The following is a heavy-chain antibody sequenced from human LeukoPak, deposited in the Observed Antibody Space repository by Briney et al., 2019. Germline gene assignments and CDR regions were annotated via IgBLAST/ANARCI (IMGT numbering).Heavy chain of an antibody. Sequence: GGSLRLSCAASGFTFSSYAMHWVRQAPGKGLEYVSAISSNGGSTYYANSVKGRFTISGDNSKNTLYLQMGSLRAEDMAVYYCAKAIVVVAATFDYWGQGTLVTVSS. D-gene: IGHD2-15*01. CDR3: AKAIVVVAATFDY. V-gene: IGHV3-64*01. CDR2: ISSNGGST. J-gene: IGHJ4*02. CDR1: GFTFSSYA.